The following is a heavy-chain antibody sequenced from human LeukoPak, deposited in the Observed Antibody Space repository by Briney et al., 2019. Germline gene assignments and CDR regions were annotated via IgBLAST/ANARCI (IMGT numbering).Heavy chain of an antibody. CDR1: GYTFTSYG. CDR3: SKQTTAYDILTGYPDS. D-gene: IGHD3-9*01. Sequence: GASVKVSCKASGYTFTSYGISWLRQAPGQVLERMGWISGHNGHTNYAQKLQGRVSMTTDTSTTTAYMELRSLRSDDTAVFYFSKQTTAYDILTGYPDSWGQGTLVTVSS. J-gene: IGHJ4*02. CDR2: ISGHNGHT. V-gene: IGHV1-18*01.